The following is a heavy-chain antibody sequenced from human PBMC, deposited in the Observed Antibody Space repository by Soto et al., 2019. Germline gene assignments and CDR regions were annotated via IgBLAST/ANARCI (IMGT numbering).Heavy chain of an antibody. CDR2: ISGSGVST. Sequence: GGSLRLSCAASGFTFSSYWMHWVRQATGKGLVWVSAISGSGVSTYYADSVKGRFTISRDNSKNTLYLQMNSLRAEDTAVYYCAKCPGMYYYDSSGYYHYDYWGQGTLVTVS. CDR3: AKCPGMYYYDSSGYYHYDY. J-gene: IGHJ4*02. D-gene: IGHD3-22*01. V-gene: IGHV3-23*01. CDR1: GFTFSSYW.